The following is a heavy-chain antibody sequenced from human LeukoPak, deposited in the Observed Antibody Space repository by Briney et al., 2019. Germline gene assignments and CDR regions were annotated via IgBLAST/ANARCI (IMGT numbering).Heavy chain of an antibody. V-gene: IGHV1-69*05. CDR1: GGTFSSYA. CDR2: IIPIFGTA. D-gene: IGHD6-13*01. J-gene: IGHJ5*02. Sequence: GASVTVSCKASGGTFSSYAISWVRQAPGQGLEWMGGIIPIFGTANYAQKFQGRVTITTDESTSTAYMELSSLRSEDTAVYYCARSSSWYRYELNWFDPWGQGTLVTVSS. CDR3: ARSSSWYRYELNWFDP.